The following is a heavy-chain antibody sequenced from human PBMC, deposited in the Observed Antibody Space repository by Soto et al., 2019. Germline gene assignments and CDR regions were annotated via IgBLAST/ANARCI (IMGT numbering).Heavy chain of an antibody. V-gene: IGHV3-23*04. CDR2: VTGSGGQI. Sequence: VQLVESGGGVVQPGRSLRLSCAASGFTISTYAMTWVRQAPGKGLECVSGVTGSGGQIHYADSVKGRFTISKDNSKNTLYLQMSSLRDEDTALYYCAKDAVYNDGLWLMDSWGQGTLVTVSS. J-gene: IGHJ5*02. D-gene: IGHD2-21*01. CDR3: AKDAVYNDGLWLMDS. CDR1: GFTISTYA.